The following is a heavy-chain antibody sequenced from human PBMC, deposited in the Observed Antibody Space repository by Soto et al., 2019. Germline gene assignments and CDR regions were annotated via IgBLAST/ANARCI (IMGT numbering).Heavy chain of an antibody. J-gene: IGHJ6*02. V-gene: IGHV3-23*01. Sequence: GGSLRLSCAASGFTFSSYAMSWVRQAPGKGLEWVSAISGSGGSTYYADSVKGRFTISRDNSKNTLYLQMNCLRAEDTAVYYCAKLITIFGYYYYGMDVWGQGTTVTVSS. D-gene: IGHD3-3*01. CDR2: ISGSGGST. CDR3: AKLITIFGYYYYGMDV. CDR1: GFTFSSYA.